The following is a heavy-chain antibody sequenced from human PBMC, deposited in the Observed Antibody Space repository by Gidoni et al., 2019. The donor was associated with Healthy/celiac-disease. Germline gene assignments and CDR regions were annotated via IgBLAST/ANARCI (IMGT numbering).Heavy chain of an antibody. D-gene: IGHD2-2*02. V-gene: IGHV4-34*01. Sequence: QVQLQQWGAGLLKPSATLSLTCAVYGWSFSGYYWSCIRQPPGKGLEWIGEINQSGSTNYNPALKRRVTISVDTAENKFCMKLSYVTAADKAVYYCASGRDYCSSTSCYTEEHWYFDLWGRGTLVTVSS. CDR3: ASGRDYCSSTSCYTEEHWYFDL. J-gene: IGHJ2*01. CDR1: GWSFSGYY. CDR2: INQSGST.